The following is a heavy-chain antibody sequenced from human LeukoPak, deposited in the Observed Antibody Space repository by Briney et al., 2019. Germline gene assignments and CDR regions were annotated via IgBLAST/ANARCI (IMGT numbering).Heavy chain of an antibody. CDR1: GYTFTDYF. Sequence: ASVKVSCKASGYTFTDYFIQWVRQAPGQGPEWMGRINPNTGGTNYARKFQGRVTFTIDTSTNTAYMELSRLRPDDTAVYYCARDGFQGMILYVVYYMVVWGKGTTVTVSS. D-gene: IGHD2-21*01. J-gene: IGHJ6*03. CDR2: INPNTGGT. CDR3: ARDGFQGMILYVVYYMVV. V-gene: IGHV1-2*06.